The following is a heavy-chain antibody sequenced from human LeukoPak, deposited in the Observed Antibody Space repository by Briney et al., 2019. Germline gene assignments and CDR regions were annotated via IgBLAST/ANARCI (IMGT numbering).Heavy chain of an antibody. CDR1: GFTFDYSA. J-gene: IGHJ4*02. CDR3: VKGGFTYYDD. Sequence: GGSLRLSCAASGFTFDYSAMTWVRQAPEKGLEWVSTINTGDITFYANYVKGRFTISRDNSKNTLFLQMNSLRAEDTAIYYCVKGGFTYYDDWGQGTLVTVSS. D-gene: IGHD3-22*01. V-gene: IGHV3-23*01. CDR2: INTGDIT.